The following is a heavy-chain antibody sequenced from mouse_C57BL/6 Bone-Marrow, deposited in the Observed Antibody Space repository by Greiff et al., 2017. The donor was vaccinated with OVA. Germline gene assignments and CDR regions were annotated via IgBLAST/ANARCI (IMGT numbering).Heavy chain of an antibody. Sequence: VQLQQPGAELVKPGASVKLSCKASGYTFTSYWMHWVKQRPGRGLEWIGRIDPNSGGTKYNEKFKSKATLTVDKPSSTAYMQLSSLISEDSAVYYCARYGYGNYSYAMDYWGQGTSVTVSS. D-gene: IGHD2-10*02. CDR2: IDPNSGGT. V-gene: IGHV1-72*01. J-gene: IGHJ4*01. CDR3: ARYGYGNYSYAMDY. CDR1: GYTFTSYW.